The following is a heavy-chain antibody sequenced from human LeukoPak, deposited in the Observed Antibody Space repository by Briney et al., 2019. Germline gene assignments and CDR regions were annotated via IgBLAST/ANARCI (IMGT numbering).Heavy chain of an antibody. Sequence: ASVTVSCTASGYTFTSYDMHWVRQAPGQGLEWMGIINPSGDSTSYAQKFQGRVTMTRDTSTSTVYMELSSLRSEDTAVYYCASVLYCGADCYSGGYFFDYWGQGTLVTVSS. V-gene: IGHV1-46*01. CDR2: INPSGDST. J-gene: IGHJ4*02. CDR3: ASVLYCGADCYSGGYFFDY. D-gene: IGHD2-21*02. CDR1: GYTFTSYD.